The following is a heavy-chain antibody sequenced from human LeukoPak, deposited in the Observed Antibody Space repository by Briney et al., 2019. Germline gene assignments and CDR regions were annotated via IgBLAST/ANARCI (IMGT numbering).Heavy chain of an antibody. Sequence: PSETLSLTCAVYGGSFSGYYWSWIRQPPGKGLEWIGEINHSGSTNYNPSLKSRVTISVDTFKNQFSLKLSSVTAADTAVYYCARYSSSWQEGFDYWGQGTLVTVSS. CDR2: INHSGST. CDR1: GGSFSGYY. D-gene: IGHD6-13*01. CDR3: ARYSSSWQEGFDY. J-gene: IGHJ4*02. V-gene: IGHV4-34*01.